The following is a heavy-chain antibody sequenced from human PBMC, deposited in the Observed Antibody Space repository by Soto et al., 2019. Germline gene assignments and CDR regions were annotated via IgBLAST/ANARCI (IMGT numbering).Heavy chain of an antibody. CDR3: AKGYPGSPSHFDY. Sequence: ASVKVSCKASGFTFTSSAVQWVRQARGQRLEWIGWIVVGSGNTNYAQKFQERVTITRDMSTSTAYMELNSLRAEDTAVYYCAKGYPGSPSHFDYWGQGTLVTVSS. D-gene: IGHD6-13*01. CDR1: GFTFTSSA. CDR2: IVVGSGNT. V-gene: IGHV1-58*01. J-gene: IGHJ4*02.